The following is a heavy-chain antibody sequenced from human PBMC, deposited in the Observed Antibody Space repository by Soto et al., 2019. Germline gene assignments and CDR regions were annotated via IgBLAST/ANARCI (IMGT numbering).Heavy chain of an antibody. Sequence: ASVKVSCKASGGTFSSYAISWVRQAPGQGLEWMGGIIPIFGTANYAQKFQGRVTITADESTSTAYMELSSLRSEDTAVYYCARAPFKYSNQYYYYGMDVWGQGTTVTRLL. CDR3: ARAPFKYSNQYYYYGMDV. D-gene: IGHD4-4*01. CDR1: GGTFSSYA. CDR2: IIPIFGTA. V-gene: IGHV1-69*13. J-gene: IGHJ6*02.